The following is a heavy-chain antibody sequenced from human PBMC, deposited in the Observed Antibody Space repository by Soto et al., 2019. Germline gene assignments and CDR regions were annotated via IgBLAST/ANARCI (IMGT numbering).Heavy chain of an antibody. D-gene: IGHD3-10*01. CDR3: VTAVRTRLDN. CDR2: ISGSGGNT. V-gene: IGHV3-23*01. J-gene: IGHJ4*02. CDR1: GFTFSSYT. Sequence: GGSLRLSCAASGFTFSSYTMSWVRQAPGKGLEWVSAISGSGGNTFYADSAKGRFTISRDNSKNTLYLQMNGLRLDDTAVYYCVTAVRTRLDNWGPGTLVTVSS.